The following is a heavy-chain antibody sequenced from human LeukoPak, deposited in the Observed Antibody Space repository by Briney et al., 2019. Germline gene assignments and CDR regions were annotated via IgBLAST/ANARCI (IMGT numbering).Heavy chain of an antibody. D-gene: IGHD5-18*01. Sequence: PGGSLRLSCAASGFTFSNAWMSWVRQAPGKGLEWVANIKKDGSEKYYVDSVKGRFTISRGNAKTSLYLQMNSLRAEDTAVYYCARDLSGVTGYTYGRGIDYWGQGTLVTVSS. CDR1: GFTFSNAW. CDR3: ARDLSGVTGYTYGRGIDY. V-gene: IGHV3-7*01. CDR2: IKKDGSEK. J-gene: IGHJ4*02.